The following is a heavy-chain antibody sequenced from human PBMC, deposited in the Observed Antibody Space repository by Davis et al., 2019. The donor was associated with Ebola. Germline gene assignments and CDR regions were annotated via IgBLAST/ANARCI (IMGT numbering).Heavy chain of an antibody. V-gene: IGHV3-43*01. J-gene: IGHJ4*02. CDR1: GFTFDDYT. D-gene: IGHD3-9*01. CDR2: ISWDGGVT. Sequence: GESLKISCATSGFTFDDYTMHWVRQVPGKGLEWVALISWDGGVTNYADSVKGRLTISRDQDSLYLQMSSLRTEDTALYYCVKAESRYDILTGGTDYFDYWGQGTLVTVSS. CDR3: VKAESRYDILTGGTDYFDY.